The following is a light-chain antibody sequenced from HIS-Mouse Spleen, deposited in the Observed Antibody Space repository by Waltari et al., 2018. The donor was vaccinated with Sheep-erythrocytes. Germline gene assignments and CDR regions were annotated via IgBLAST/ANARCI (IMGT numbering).Light chain of an antibody. CDR3: QAWDSSTAWV. CDR1: NLGDKY. V-gene: IGLV3-1*01. J-gene: IGLJ3*02. Sequence: SYELTQPPSVSVSPGQTASIPCSGANLGDKYAIWYQQKPGQSPVLVIYQDSKRPSGIPERFSGSNSGNTATLTISGTQAMDEADYYCQAWDSSTAWVFGGGTKLTVL. CDR2: QDS.